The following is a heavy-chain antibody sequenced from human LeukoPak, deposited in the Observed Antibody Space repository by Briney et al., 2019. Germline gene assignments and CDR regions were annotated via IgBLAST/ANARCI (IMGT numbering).Heavy chain of an antibody. J-gene: IGHJ4*02. V-gene: IGHV3-23*01. Sequence: GGSLRLSCAASGFTFSSHAMSWVRQAPGKGLEWVSAISGSGGSTYYADSVKGRFTIPRDNSKNTLYLQMNSLRAEDTAVYYCAKDSQPYSSGWYWDYWGQGTLVTVSS. CDR3: AKDSQPYSSGWYWDY. D-gene: IGHD6-19*01. CDR2: ISGSGGST. CDR1: GFTFSSHA.